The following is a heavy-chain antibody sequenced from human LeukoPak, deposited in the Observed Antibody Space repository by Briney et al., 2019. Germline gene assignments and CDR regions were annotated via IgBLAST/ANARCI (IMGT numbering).Heavy chain of an antibody. Sequence: SETLSLTCTVSGGSISSYYWSWIRQPPGKGLEWIGYIYHSGSSYYNPSVKSRVTISVDTSKNQFSLKLSSVTAADTAVYYCARGRSWYSSSWYGAYWGQGTLVTVSS. V-gene: IGHV4-59*12. D-gene: IGHD6-13*01. J-gene: IGHJ4*02. CDR2: IYHSGSS. CDR3: ARGRSWYSSSWYGAY. CDR1: GGSISSYY.